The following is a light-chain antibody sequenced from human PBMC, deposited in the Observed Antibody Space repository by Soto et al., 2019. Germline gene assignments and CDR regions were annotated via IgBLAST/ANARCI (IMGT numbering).Light chain of an antibody. CDR3: QQYDHLPRT. Sequence: DIQMIQSPSSLSASVGDRVTITCQASQEISNYLNWYQQKPGKAPKLLIYDASNLERGVPSRFSGRGSGTDFHFTISSLQPEDFATYYCQQYDHLPRTFGRGTKVEIK. V-gene: IGKV1-33*01. CDR1: QEISNY. J-gene: IGKJ1*01. CDR2: DAS.